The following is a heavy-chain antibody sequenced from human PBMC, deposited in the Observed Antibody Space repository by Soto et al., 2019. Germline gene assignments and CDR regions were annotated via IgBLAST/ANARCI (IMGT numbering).Heavy chain of an antibody. D-gene: IGHD3-22*01. CDR2: ISGSGGST. Sequence: GGSLRLSCAAPGFTFSSSAMSWVRQAPGKGLEWVSAISGSGGSTHYADTVKGRFTVSRDNSKNTLYLQMNSLRAEDTAVYYCARSGYYYPLDFDHWGQGXLVTVSS. J-gene: IGHJ4*02. V-gene: IGHV3-23*01. CDR3: ARSGYYYPLDFDH. CDR1: GFTFSSSA.